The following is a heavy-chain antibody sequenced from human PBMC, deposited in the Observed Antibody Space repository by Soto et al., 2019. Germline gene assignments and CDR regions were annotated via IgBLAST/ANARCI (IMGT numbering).Heavy chain of an antibody. CDR2: INPNSGGT. CDR1: GYTFTGYY. Sequence: APVKVSCKASGYTFTGYYMHWVRQAPGQGLEWMGWINPNSGGTNYAQKFQGRVTMTRDTSISTAYMELSRLRSDDTAVYYCARVRFLVYYYYGMDVWGQGTTVTVSS. CDR3: ARVRFLVYYYYGMDV. V-gene: IGHV1-2*02. J-gene: IGHJ6*02. D-gene: IGHD3-3*01.